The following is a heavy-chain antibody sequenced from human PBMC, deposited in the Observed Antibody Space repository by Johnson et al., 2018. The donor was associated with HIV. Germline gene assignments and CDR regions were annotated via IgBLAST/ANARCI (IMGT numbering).Heavy chain of an antibody. CDR1: GFTVSSNY. V-gene: IGHV3-53*01. CDR3: ARSNAFDI. J-gene: IGHJ3*02. CDR2: IYSGGST. Sequence: VQLVESGGGLIQPGWSLRLSCAASGFTVSSNYMSWVRQAPGKGLEWVSVIYSGGSTYYADSVKGRFTISRDNAKDSLFLQINSLRAEDTAVYYCARSNAFDIWGQGTMVTVSS.